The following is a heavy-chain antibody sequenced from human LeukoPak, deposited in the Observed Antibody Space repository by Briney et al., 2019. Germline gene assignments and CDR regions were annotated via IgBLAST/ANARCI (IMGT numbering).Heavy chain of an antibody. V-gene: IGHV4-59*01. CDR1: GGSISGYY. CDR2: IHYSGST. J-gene: IGHJ4*02. CDR3: ARYAADGRNLEY. Sequence: SETLSLTCTVSGGSISGYYGSWIRQPPGKGLEWIGYIHYSGSTSYSPSLKSRVTISVDTSKMQFSLKLNSVTAADTAVYYCARYAADGRNLEYWGQGTLVTVSS. D-gene: IGHD6-13*01.